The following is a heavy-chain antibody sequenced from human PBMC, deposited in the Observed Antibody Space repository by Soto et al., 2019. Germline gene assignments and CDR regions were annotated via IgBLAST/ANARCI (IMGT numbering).Heavy chain of an antibody. CDR1: GFSLSTTGVG. D-gene: IGHD2-15*01. J-gene: IGHJ4*02. CDR2: IYWDDDK. CDR3: AHLLEGCSTSGCSPLRFDY. Sequence: QITLKESGPTLVKPTQPLTLTCNFSGFSLSTTGVGVGWIRQPPGKALEWLSVIYWDDDKRYSPSLKTRLTITKDTSKNQVVLTLSHVDPVDTATYSCAHLLEGCSTSGCSPLRFDYWGQGTLVTVSS. V-gene: IGHV2-5*02.